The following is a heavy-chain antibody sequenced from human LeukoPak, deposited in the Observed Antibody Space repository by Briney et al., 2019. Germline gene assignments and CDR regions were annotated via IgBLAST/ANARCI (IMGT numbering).Heavy chain of an antibody. CDR1: GGTFSSYA. CDR2: IIPILGIA. CDR3: ARDSPTITMVRGVTPNLYYFDY. J-gene: IGHJ4*02. Sequence: GASVKVSCKASGGTFSSYAISWVRQAPGQGLEWMGRIIPILGIANYAQKFQGRVTITADKSTSTAYMELSSLRSEDTAVYYCARDSPTITMVRGVTPNLYYFDYWGQGTLVTVSS. V-gene: IGHV1-69*04. D-gene: IGHD3-10*01.